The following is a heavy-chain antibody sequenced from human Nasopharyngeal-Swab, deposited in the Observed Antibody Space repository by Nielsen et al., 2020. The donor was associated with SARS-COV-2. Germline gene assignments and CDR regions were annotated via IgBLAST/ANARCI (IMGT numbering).Heavy chain of an antibody. D-gene: IGHD3-22*01. V-gene: IGHV4-31*11. Sequence: LRLSCAVSGGSISSGGYYWSWVRQHPGKGLEWIGYIYFTGSTYYNPSLKSRVTISMDKSKDHFSLRLSSVTAADTAVYYCATFRPYYTSDYYVDSWGLGTLVTVSS. CDR2: IYFTGST. CDR3: ATFRPYYTSDYYVDS. CDR1: GGSISSGGYY. J-gene: IGHJ4*02.